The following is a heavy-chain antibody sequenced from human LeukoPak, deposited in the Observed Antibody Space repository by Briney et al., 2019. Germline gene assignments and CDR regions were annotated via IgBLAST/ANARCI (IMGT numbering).Heavy chain of an antibody. CDR1: GFTVSNNH. J-gene: IGHJ4*02. V-gene: IGHV3-53*01. CDR3: ATPLTGLHY. D-gene: IGHD1-14*01. CDR2: IYRGGDT. Sequence: GGSLRLSCAASGFTVSNNHIMWVRQAPGKGLEWVSDIYRGGDTNYADSVKGRFTISRDNSKNTLYLQMNSLRAEDTAVYYCATPLTGLHYWGQGTLVTVSS.